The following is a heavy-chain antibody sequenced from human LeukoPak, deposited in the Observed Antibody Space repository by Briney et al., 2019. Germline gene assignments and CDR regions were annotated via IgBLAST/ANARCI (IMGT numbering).Heavy chain of an antibody. V-gene: IGHV1-46*03. J-gene: IGHJ4*02. D-gene: IGHD2-2*01. CDR2: INPIGGST. CDR3: ATLGRIVVVPAASGDYFDY. Sequence: ASVKVSCKASGYTFTSYYMHWVRQAPGQGLEWMGIINPIGGSTTYAQKFQGTVTMTTDTSTSTVYMELSSLRSEDTTVYYCATLGRIVVVPAASGDYFDYWGQGTLVTVSS. CDR1: GYTFTSYY.